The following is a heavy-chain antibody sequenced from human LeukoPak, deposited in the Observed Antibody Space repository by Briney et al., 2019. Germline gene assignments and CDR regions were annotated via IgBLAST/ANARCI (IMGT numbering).Heavy chain of an antibody. CDR1: GYTFTTCD. CDR2: MNPNSSNT. J-gene: IGHJ4*02. V-gene: IGHV1-8*01. D-gene: IGHD3-10*01. Sequence: ASVKVSCKASGYTFTTCDIHWVRQATGQGLEWMGWMNPNSSNTGYAQKFRGRVTMTRNNSITTAYMELSSLRSEDTAVYYCARAWLGSVSYSAHWGQGTLVTVSS. CDR3: ARAWLGSVSYSAH.